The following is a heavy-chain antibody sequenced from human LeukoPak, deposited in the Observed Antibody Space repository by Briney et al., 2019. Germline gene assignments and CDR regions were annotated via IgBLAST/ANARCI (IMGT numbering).Heavy chain of an antibody. CDR1: GFTFTNFA. V-gene: IGHV3-23*01. CDR3: AKDPGTVTGY. CDR2: IIGSGAFT. D-gene: IGHD4-17*01. J-gene: IGHJ4*02. Sequence: TGGSLRLSCAASGFTFTNFAMSWVRQAPGKGLEWVSAIIGSGAFTYYADSVKGRFTISRDNSKNTLYLQMNSLRAEDTAVYYCAKDPGTVTGYWGQGTLVAVSS.